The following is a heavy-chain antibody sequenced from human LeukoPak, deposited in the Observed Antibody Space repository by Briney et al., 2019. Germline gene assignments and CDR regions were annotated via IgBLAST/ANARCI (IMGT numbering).Heavy chain of an antibody. Sequence: PGGSLRLSCAASGFTFDSHGMTWVRQAPGKGLEWVSGLNWNGGSTGYADSLQGRFTISRDNAKNSLYLQMTSLRAEDTALYYCARTRSSGGYSGADYWGQGTLVTVSS. CDR3: ARTRSSGGYSGADY. CDR2: LNWNGGST. CDR1: GFTFDSHG. D-gene: IGHD1-26*01. V-gene: IGHV3-20*04. J-gene: IGHJ4*02.